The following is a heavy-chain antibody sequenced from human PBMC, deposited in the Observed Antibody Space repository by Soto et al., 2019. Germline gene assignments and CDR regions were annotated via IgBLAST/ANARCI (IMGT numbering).Heavy chain of an antibody. CDR3: ARDNPENDIVVVVAGDLDV. Sequence: QIQLVQSGAEVKKPGASVKVSCKASGYTFTTHGISWVRQAPGQGLEWMGWISTYNGYTKYAQKLQGRVTMTTDTSTSTAYMELRSLRSDDTAVYYCARDNPENDIVVVVAGDLDVWGPGTTVTVSS. CDR1: GYTFTTHG. D-gene: IGHD2-15*01. V-gene: IGHV1-18*01. CDR2: ISTYNGYT. J-gene: IGHJ6*02.